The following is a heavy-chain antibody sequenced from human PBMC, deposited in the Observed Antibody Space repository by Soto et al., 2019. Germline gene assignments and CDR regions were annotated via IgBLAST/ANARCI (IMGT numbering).Heavy chain of an antibody. V-gene: IGHV3-30*03. D-gene: IGHD2-21*01. CDR2: ISYDGSKK. J-gene: IGHJ4*02. CDR3: ACGQYYFDY. CDR1: GFPFSSYG. Sequence: QVQLVESGGGVVQPGRSLRLSCAASGFPFSSYGMHWVRQAPGKGLDWVALISYDGSKKYYADSVKGRFTISRDNSKQTLYLQMSSLRAEDTAVYYCACGQYYFDYCGQGTLVSVSS.